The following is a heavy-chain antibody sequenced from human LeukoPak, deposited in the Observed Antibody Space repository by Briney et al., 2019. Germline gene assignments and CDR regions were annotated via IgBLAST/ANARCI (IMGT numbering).Heavy chain of an antibody. J-gene: IGHJ4*02. V-gene: IGHV4-4*09. D-gene: IGHD2-21*01. Sequence: SETLSLTCTVSGVSMSAYQWSWVRQSPEKGLEWIGCINTKGETSYNPSLKSRVTTSVDTSKSQFSLRLTSVTAADTAVYYCATSNDAKIAPFDHRGQGAPVTVSS. CDR1: GVSMSAYQ. CDR2: INTKGET. CDR3: ATSNDAKIAPFDH.